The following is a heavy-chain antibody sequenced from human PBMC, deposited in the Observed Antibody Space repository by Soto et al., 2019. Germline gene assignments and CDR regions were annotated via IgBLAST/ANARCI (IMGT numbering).Heavy chain of an antibody. J-gene: IGHJ4*02. CDR1: GFTFSDYD. CDR3: GRGTADGSGSYYIDY. V-gene: IGHV3-13*01. Sequence: EVQLVESGGGLVQPGGSLRLSCEASGFTFSDYDMHWVRQAPGKGLEWVSAVGTEGDTYYPDFVKGRFTVSRDNGNSSLFLDMNSLSAGDTAVYYCGRGTADGSGSYYIDYWGQGTLVTVSS. CDR2: VGTEGDT. D-gene: IGHD3-10*01.